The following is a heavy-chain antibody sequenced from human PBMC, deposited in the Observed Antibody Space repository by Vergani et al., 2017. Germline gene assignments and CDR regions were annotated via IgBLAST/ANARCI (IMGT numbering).Heavy chain of an antibody. Sequence: QVQLVQSGAEVKKPGSSVKVSCKASGGTFSSYAISWVRQAPGQGLEWMGGIIPIFGTANYAQKFQGRVTMTADESTSTAYMELSSLRSEDTAVYYCARDRGYSYGYTLYYYYMDVWGKGTTVTVSS. V-gene: IGHV1-69*01. CDR3: ARDRGYSYGYTLYYYYMDV. CDR1: GGTFSSYA. CDR2: IIPIFGTA. D-gene: IGHD5-18*01. J-gene: IGHJ6*03.